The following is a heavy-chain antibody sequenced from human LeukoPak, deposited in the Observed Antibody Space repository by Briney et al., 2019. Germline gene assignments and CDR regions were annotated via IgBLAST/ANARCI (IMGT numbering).Heavy chain of an antibody. J-gene: IGHJ4*02. D-gene: IGHD5-12*01. CDR3: ARGSDYDHRNFDY. CDR2: IYTSEST. CDR1: GGSISSYF. Sequence: SETLSLTCTVSGGSISSYFWGWIRQPAGKGLEWIGRIYTSESTNYNPSLKSRVTMSVDTSKNQFSLKLSSVTAADTAVYYCARGSDYDHRNFDYWGQGTLVIVLS. V-gene: IGHV4-4*07.